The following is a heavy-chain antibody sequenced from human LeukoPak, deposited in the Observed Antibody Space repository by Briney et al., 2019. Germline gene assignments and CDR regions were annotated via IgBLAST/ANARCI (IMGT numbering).Heavy chain of an antibody. J-gene: IGHJ4*02. CDR1: GGSISSYY. D-gene: IGHD3-22*01. CDR2: IYYSGST. V-gene: IGHV4-59*01. Sequence: PSETLSLTCTVSGGSISSYYWSWIRQPPGKGLEWIGYIYYSGSTNYNPSLKSRVTISVDTSKNQFSLKLSSVTAADTAVYYCARAAYYDSSGYIVDYWGQGTLVTVSS. CDR3: ARAAYYDSSGYIVDY.